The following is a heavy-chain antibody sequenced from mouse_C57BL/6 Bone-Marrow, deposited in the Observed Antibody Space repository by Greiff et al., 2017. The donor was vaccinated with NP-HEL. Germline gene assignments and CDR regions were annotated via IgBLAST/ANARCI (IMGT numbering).Heavy chain of an antibody. CDR1: GYTFTDYE. D-gene: IGHD3-2*02. J-gene: IGHJ2*01. V-gene: IGHV1-15*01. CDR3: TSGNSSGYGY. Sequence: VKLMESGAELVRPGASVTLSCKASGYTFTDYEMHWVKQTPVHGLEWIGAIDPETGGTAYNQKFKGKAILTADKSSSTAYMELRSLTSEDSAVYYCTSGNSSGYGYWGQGTTLTVSS. CDR2: IDPETGGT.